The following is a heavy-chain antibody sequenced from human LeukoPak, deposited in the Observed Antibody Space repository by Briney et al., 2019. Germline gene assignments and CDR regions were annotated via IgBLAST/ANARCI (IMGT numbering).Heavy chain of an antibody. CDR3: ARGRDYAYPTLDY. J-gene: IGHJ4*02. CDR1: GFTFSSYW. D-gene: IGHD4-17*01. V-gene: IGHV3-7*01. Sequence: GGSLRLSCAASGFTFSSYWMSWVRQAPGKGLEWVANIKQDGSEKYYVDPVKGRFTISRDNAKNSLYLQMNSLRAEDTAVYYCARGRDYAYPTLDYWGQGTLVTVSS. CDR2: IKQDGSEK.